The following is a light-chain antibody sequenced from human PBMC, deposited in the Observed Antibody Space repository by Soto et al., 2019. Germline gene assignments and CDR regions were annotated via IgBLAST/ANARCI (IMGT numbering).Light chain of an antibody. CDR1: SSDIGAYKF. CDR2: EVS. V-gene: IGLV2-8*01. Sequence: QSALTQPPSASGSPGQSVAISCTGTSSDIGAYKFVSWYQQHPGKAPKLIIYEVSIRPSGVPDRFSGSKSGNTASLTASGLLAEDEADYYCSLYAGSNNVVFGGGTKVTVL. J-gene: IGLJ2*01. CDR3: SLYAGSNNVV.